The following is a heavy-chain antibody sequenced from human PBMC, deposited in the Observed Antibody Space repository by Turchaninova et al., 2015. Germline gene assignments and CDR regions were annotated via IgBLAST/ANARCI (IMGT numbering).Heavy chain of an antibody. D-gene: IGHD2-15*01. CDR1: GGSISSSNW. Sequence: QVQLQESGPGLVKPSGTLSLTCAVSGGSISSSNWWSWVRQPPGKGLEWIGEIYHSGSTNYNPSLKSRVTISVTKSKNRLSLKLSSVTAGDAAVYYCARISEIVVVVAAAEWGQGTLVTVSS. J-gene: IGHJ4*02. CDR2: IYHSGST. CDR3: ARISEIVVVVAAAE. V-gene: IGHV4-4*02.